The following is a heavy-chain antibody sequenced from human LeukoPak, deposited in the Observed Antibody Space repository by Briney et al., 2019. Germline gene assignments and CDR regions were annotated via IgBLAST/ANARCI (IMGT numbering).Heavy chain of an antibody. J-gene: IGHJ6*02. V-gene: IGHV3-21*01. CDR2: ISSGSSYI. CDR1: GFTFSSYS. CDR3: ARDEDGLYGMDV. Sequence: GGSLRLSCAASGFTFSSYSMNWVRQAPGKGLEWVSSISSGSSYIYYADSVKGRFTISRDNAKNSLYLQMNSLRAEDTAVYYCARDEDGLYGMDVWGQGTTVTVSS. D-gene: IGHD3-9*01.